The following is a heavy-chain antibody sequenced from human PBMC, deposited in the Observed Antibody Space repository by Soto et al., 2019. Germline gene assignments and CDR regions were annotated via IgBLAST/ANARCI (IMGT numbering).Heavy chain of an antibody. D-gene: IGHD1-7*01. J-gene: IGHJ6*03. V-gene: IGHV6-1*01. Sequence: SQTLSLTCAISGDSVSSNSAAWNWIRQSPSRGLEWLGRTYYRSRWYNDYAVSVKSRITVNPDTSKNQFSLHLNSVTPEDTAVYYCAGTTSLKSYYMDVWDKGTTVTVSS. CDR2: TYYRSRWYN. CDR3: AGTTSLKSYYMDV. CDR1: GDSVSSNSAA.